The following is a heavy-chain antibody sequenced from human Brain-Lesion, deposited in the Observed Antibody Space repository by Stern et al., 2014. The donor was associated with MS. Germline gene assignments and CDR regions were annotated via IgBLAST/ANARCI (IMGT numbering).Heavy chain of an antibody. CDR2: ISSTTTYI. J-gene: IGHJ6*02. CDR1: GFSLSPYS. Sequence: EVQLLESGGGLVQRGGSLRLSCAASGFSLSPYSVRWVRQAPGKGLEWVSTISSTTTYIYYVYSAKGRFTISRDNAKNSVFLQMNGLGADDTAVYYCARGYGDAYCRGLDVWGQGTTVTVSS. V-gene: IGHV3-21*01. D-gene: IGHD4-17*01. CDR3: ARGYGDAYCRGLDV.